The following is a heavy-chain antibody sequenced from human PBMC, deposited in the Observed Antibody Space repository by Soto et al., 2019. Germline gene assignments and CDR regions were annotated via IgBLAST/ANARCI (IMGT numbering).Heavy chain of an antibody. CDR1: GGSISSYY. D-gene: IGHD4-17*01. Sequence: QEQLQESGPGLVKPSETLSLTYTVSGGSISSYYWSWIRQPPGKGLEWIGYIYYSGSTNYNPSFKSRVTISVDTSKNQFSLKLSSVTAADTAVYYCARGPTPTGSFDPWGQGTLVTVSS. CDR3: ARGPTPTGSFDP. V-gene: IGHV4-59*01. CDR2: IYYSGST. J-gene: IGHJ5*02.